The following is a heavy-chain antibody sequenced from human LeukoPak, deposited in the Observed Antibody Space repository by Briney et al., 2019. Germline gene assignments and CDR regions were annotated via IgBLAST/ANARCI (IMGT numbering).Heavy chain of an antibody. CDR2: MQSTGNS. Sequence: PSETLSLTCTVSAGSISTYHWNWIRKSPEKGLEWIGHMQSTGNSNYNPSFKSRVTISVDMSRNQIVLYLSSVTAADTAVYFCARDKQHSYGRYFDHWGQGILVTVSS. CDR3: ARDKQHSYGRYFDH. D-gene: IGHD5-18*01. V-gene: IGHV4-59*01. J-gene: IGHJ4*02. CDR1: AGSISTYH.